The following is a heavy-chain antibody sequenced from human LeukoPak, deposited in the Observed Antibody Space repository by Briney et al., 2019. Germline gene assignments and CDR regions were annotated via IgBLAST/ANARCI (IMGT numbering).Heavy chain of an antibody. V-gene: IGHV3-23*01. Sequence: GGSLRLSCAASGFAFGNYAMGWVRQAPGKGLEWVSSIDSSGSYTPSADSVKGRFTISRDNSENTVYLQMNSLRAEDTAVYYCAKDRYYYDSSGYYYGGYFDYWGQGTLVTVSS. CDR1: GFAFGNYA. CDR3: AKDRYYYDSSGYYYGGYFDY. CDR2: IDSSGSYT. J-gene: IGHJ4*02. D-gene: IGHD3-22*01.